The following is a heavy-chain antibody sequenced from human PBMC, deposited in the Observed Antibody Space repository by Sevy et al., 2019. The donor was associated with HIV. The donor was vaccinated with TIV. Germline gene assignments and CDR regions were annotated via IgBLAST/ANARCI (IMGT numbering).Heavy chain of an antibody. Sequence: GGSLRLSCAVSGIIFTTSGMHWVRQAPGKGLEWVAVISYDGRNKFYGDSVKGRFTISRDNSKNILYLQMNSLRVEDTAVYYCAKDFTGYNGMDVWCQGTMVTVSS. D-gene: IGHD3-9*01. CDR2: ISYDGRNK. CDR3: AKDFTGYNGMDV. V-gene: IGHV3-30*18. CDR1: GIIFTTSG. J-gene: IGHJ6*02.